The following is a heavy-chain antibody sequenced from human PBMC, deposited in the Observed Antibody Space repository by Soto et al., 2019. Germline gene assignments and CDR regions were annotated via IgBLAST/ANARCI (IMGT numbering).Heavy chain of an antibody. CDR2: MSWDGSDE. V-gene: IGHV3-30*18. D-gene: IGHD2-15*01. CDR1: GFTFSSYG. J-gene: IGHJ4*02. Sequence: QVQLVESGGGVVQPGRSLRLSCAASGFTFSSYGMHWVRQAPGKGLEWVAVMSWDGSDEFYEETVKGQFTVSRDNSRNTLYLQMNSLRPEDTAVYYCAKEGCSGGICYGFDYWGQGTLVTVSS. CDR3: AKEGCSGGICYGFDY.